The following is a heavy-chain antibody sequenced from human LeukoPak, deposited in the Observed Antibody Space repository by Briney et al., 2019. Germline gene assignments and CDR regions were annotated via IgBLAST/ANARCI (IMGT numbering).Heavy chain of an antibody. V-gene: IGHV1-2*02. D-gene: IGHD3-10*01. CDR2: INPNSGGT. CDR3: ARPRWRWFGDTTFDY. Sequence: ASVTVSCTASGYTFTGYYMHWVRQAPGQGLEWMGWINPNSGGTNYAQKFQGRVTITRDTSISTAYMELSRLRSDDTAVYYCARPRWRWFGDTTFDYWGQGTLVTVSS. CDR1: GYTFTGYY. J-gene: IGHJ4*02.